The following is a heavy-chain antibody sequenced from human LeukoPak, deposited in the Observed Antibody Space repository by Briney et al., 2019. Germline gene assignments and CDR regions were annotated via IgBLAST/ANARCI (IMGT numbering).Heavy chain of an antibody. CDR3: AKDRGLYCSSTSCYDCDV. CDR1: GYTFTAYY. Sequence: ASVKVSCKASGYTFTAYYIHWVRQAPGQGLEWMGRVNPKSGGTNYAQKFQGRVALTRDTSITTAYMELSRLRSDDTAVSDCAKDRGLYCSSTSCYDCDVWGKGTTVTVSS. J-gene: IGHJ6*04. D-gene: IGHD2-2*01. CDR2: VNPKSGGT. V-gene: IGHV1-2*06.